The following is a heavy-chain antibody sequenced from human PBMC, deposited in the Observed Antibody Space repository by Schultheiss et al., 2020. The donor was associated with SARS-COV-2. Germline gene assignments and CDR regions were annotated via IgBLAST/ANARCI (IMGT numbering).Heavy chain of an antibody. CDR3: ARGGSYYYYYGMDV. V-gene: IGHV4-34*01. CDR2: INHSGST. J-gene: IGHJ6*02. Sequence: SQTLSLTCTVSGGSIRNYYWSWIRQPPGKGLEWIGEINHSGSTNYNPSLKSRVTISVDTSKNQFSLKLSSVTAADTAVYYCARGGSYYYYYGMDVWGQGTTVTVSS. CDR1: GGSIRNYY. D-gene: IGHD1-26*01.